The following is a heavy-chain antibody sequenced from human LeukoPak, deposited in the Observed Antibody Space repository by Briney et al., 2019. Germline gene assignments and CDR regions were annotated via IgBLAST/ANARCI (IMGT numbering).Heavy chain of an antibody. CDR3: AKDRSVFGPNGYYYYMDV. V-gene: IGHV3-23*01. Sequence: GGSLRLSCAASGFTFSSYAMSWVRQAPGKGLEWVSAISGSGGNTYYADSVKGRFTISRDNSKNTLYLQMNSLRAEDTAVYYCAKDRSVFGPNGYYYYMDVWGKGTTVTVSS. D-gene: IGHD3/OR15-3a*01. CDR1: GFTFSSYA. J-gene: IGHJ6*03. CDR2: ISGSGGNT.